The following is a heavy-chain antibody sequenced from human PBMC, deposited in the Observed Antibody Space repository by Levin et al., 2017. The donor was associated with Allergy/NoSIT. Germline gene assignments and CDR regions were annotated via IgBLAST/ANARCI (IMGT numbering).Heavy chain of an antibody. J-gene: IGHJ3*02. D-gene: IGHD3-22*01. V-gene: IGHV7-4-1*02. Sequence: ASVKVSCKASGYTFTSYAMNWVRQAPGQGLEWMGWINTNTGNPTYAQGFTGRFVFSLDTSVSTAYLQISSLKAEDTAVYYCATDTETYYYDSSGYSDAFDIWGQGTMVTVSS. CDR2: INTNTGNP. CDR1: GYTFTSYA. CDR3: ATDTETYYYDSSGYSDAFDI.